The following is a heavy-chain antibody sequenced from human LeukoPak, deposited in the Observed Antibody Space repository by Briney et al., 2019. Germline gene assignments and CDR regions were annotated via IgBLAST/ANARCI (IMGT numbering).Heavy chain of an antibody. Sequence: GSLRLPCAASGFPFCRHWMSWVRQAPGKGLEWVANIKQDGSEKYYVDSVKGRFTISRDNAKNSLYLQMNSLRAEDTAVYYCARGWLALYYYYYGMDVWGQGTTVTVSS. CDR2: IKQDGSEK. D-gene: IGHD3-9*01. J-gene: IGHJ6*02. V-gene: IGHV3-7*01. CDR3: ARGWLALYYYYYGMDV. CDR1: GFPFCRHW.